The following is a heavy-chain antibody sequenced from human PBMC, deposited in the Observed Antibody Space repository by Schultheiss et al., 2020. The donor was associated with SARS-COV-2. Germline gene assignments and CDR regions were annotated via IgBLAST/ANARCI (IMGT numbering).Heavy chain of an antibody. Sequence: ASVKVSCKASGYTFTGYYMHWVRQAPGQGLEWMGWISAYNGNTNYAQKLQGRVTMTTDTSTSTAYMELRSLRSDDTAVYYCARVGEDIVDEKGFDYWGQGTLVTVSS. V-gene: IGHV1-18*04. CDR3: ARVGEDIVDEKGFDY. CDR2: ISAYNGNT. CDR1: GYTFTGYY. D-gene: IGHD2-15*01. J-gene: IGHJ4*02.